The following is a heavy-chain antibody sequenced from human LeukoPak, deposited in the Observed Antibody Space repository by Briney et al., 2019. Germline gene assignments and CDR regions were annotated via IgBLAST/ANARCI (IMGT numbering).Heavy chain of an antibody. D-gene: IGHD3-10*01. J-gene: IGHJ4*02. CDR3: VRGAGTRGDY. V-gene: IGHV3-21*01. Sequence: GGSLRLSCAASGFTFSSYSMNWARQAPGKGLEWVSSISSSSSYIYYADSVKGRFTISRDNAKNSLYLQMNSLRAEDTAVYYCVRGAGTRGDYWGQGTLVTVSS. CDR1: GFTFSSYS. CDR2: ISSSSSYI.